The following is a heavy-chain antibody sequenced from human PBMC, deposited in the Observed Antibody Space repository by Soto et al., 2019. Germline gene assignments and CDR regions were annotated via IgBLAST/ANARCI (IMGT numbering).Heavy chain of an antibody. CDR3: TTDYYGSGSYGY. CDR1: GFTFSNAW. V-gene: IGHV3-15*01. D-gene: IGHD3-10*01. CDR2: IKSKTDGGTT. Sequence: AGGSLRLSCAASGFTFSNAWMSWVRQAPGKGLEWVGRIKSKTDGGTTDYAAPVKGRFTISRDDSKNTLCLQMNSLKTEDTAVYYCTTDYYGSGSYGYWGQGTLVTVSS. J-gene: IGHJ4*02.